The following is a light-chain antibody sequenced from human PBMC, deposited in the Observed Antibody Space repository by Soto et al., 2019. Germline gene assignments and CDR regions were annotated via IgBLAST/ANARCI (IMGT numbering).Light chain of an antibody. V-gene: IGKV3-15*01. Sequence: EIVMTQSPATLSVSPGERATLSCRASQNISSNLAWYQQNPGQAPRVLIDGASTRATGIPARFSGSGSGTEFTLTISSLQSEDFALYYCQQYNNWLWTFGQGTKVEIK. CDR3: QQYNNWLWT. CDR2: GAS. J-gene: IGKJ1*01. CDR1: QNISSN.